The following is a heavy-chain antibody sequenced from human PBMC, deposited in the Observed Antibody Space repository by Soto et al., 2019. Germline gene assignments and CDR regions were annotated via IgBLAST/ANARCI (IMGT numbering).Heavy chain of an antibody. CDR1: GYSFSSYG. V-gene: IGHV1-18*04. CDR3: ARDSPYGSGTYGRGGMDV. Sequence: VQLVQSETEVKKPGASVKVSCTASGYSFSSYGISLVRQAPGQGLEWMGWISVYSGDTKYTQKLQGRVTMTTDTSTSTAYMDLRSLRFGDTAVYYCARDSPYGSGTYGRGGMDVWGQGTTVIVSS. J-gene: IGHJ6*02. CDR2: ISVYSGDT. D-gene: IGHD3-10*01.